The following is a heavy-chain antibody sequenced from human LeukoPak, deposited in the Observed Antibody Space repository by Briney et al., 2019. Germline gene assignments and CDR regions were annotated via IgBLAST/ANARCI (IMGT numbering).Heavy chain of an antibody. D-gene: IGHD6-19*01. CDR3: ARLFGSGWPGYFYYAMDV. J-gene: IGHJ6*02. CDR2: AYSDGNT. CDR1: GITVNSTY. Sequence: TGGSLRFSCAASGITVNSTYISWVRQAPGKGLEWVSVAYSDGNTYYAGSVKGRFTISRDNSMNTLFLQMNSLRAEDTAVYYCARLFGSGWPGYFYYAMDVWGQGTTVAVSS. V-gene: IGHV3-66*04.